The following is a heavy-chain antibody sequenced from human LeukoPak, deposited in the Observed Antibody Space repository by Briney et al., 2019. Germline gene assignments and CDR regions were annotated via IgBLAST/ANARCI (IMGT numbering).Heavy chain of an antibody. J-gene: IGHJ4*02. V-gene: IGHV4-34*01. CDR2: INHSGSP. D-gene: IGHD6-13*01. Sequence: SETLSLTCAVSGASHSRFYWSWIRQSPGRGLEWIGEINHSGSPNYNPSLKSRVTISLDTSKNQFSLRVPSVTAADTAFYFCASSLTGYSSSWFLAYWGPGTLVTVSS. CDR3: ASSLTGYSSSWFLAY. CDR1: GASHSRFY.